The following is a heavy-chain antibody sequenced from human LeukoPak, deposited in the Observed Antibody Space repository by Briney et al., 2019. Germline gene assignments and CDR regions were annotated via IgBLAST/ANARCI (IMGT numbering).Heavy chain of an antibody. CDR1: GFTFSSYA. J-gene: IGHJ4*02. D-gene: IGHD6-19*01. CDR2: ISGSGGST. Sequence: GGSLRLSCAASGFTFSSYAMSWVRQAPGKGLEWVSAISGSGGSTYYADSMKGRFTISRDNAKNSLYLQMNSLRAEDTAVYYCARDSVWRGPPIAVAGTDFWGRGTLVTVSS. CDR3: ARDSVWRGPPIAVAGTDF. V-gene: IGHV3-23*01.